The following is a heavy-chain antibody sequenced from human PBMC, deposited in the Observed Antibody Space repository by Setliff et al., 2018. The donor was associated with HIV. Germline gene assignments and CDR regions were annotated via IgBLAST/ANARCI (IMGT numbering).Heavy chain of an antibody. CDR3: AKEREAAGGQDYYYYMDI. J-gene: IGHJ6*03. CDR1: GFTFSDYY. CDR2: ISSSGSTI. Sequence: KPGGSLRLSCAASGFTFSDYYMSWIRQAPGKGLEWVSYISSSGSTIYYADSVKGRFTISRDNAKNSLYLQMNSLKAEDTAVYYCAKEREAAGGQDYYYYMDIWGNGTTVTVSS. D-gene: IGHD6-13*01. V-gene: IGHV3-11*04.